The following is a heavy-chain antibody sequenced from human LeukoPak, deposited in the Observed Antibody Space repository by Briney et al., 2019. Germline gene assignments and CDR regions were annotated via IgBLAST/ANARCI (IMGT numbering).Heavy chain of an antibody. J-gene: IGHJ4*02. CDR1: GGSFSGYY. CDR3: ARFDSSRHFDY. V-gene: IGHV4-34*01. D-gene: IGHD3-22*01. CDR2: INRSGNT. Sequence: SETLSLTCAVYGGSFSGYYWSWIRQPPGKGLEWIGEINRSGNTNYNPSLKSRVTISVDTSKNQFSLKLSSVTAADTAVYYCARFDSSRHFDYWGQGTLVAVSS.